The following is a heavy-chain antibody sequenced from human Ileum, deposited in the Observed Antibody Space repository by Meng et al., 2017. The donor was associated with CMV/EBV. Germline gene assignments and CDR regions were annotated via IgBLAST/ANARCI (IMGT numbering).Heavy chain of an antibody. D-gene: IGHD1-1*01. V-gene: IGHV3-30*18. CDR2: ISYDGANK. CDR1: GFTFSSYG. J-gene: IGHJ4*02. Sequence: VSGFTFSSYGMHWVRQAPGKWLECVALISYDGANKYYADSVKGLLTISRDNSKNMVFLQMNSLRAEDTAVYYCAKGRGPLEFYFDYWGQGTLVTVSS. CDR3: AKGRGPLEFYFDY.